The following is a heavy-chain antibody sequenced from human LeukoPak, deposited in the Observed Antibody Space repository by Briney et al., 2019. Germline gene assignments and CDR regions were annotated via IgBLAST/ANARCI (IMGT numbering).Heavy chain of an antibody. CDR1: GFTFSNYW. CDR2: IKSDGST. D-gene: IGHD6-19*01. J-gene: IGHJ4*02. V-gene: IGHV3-74*01. Sequence: GGSLRLSCAASGFTFSNYWMHWVRQAPGKGLVWVSRIKSDGSTSYADSVKGRFTISRDNAKNTLYLQMNSLRAEDTALYYCASGPGWYHYRGQGTLVTVSS. CDR3: ASGPGWYHY.